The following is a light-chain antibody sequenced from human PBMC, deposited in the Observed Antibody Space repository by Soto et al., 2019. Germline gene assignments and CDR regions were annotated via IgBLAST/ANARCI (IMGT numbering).Light chain of an antibody. CDR1: QSVSTW. J-gene: IGKJ4*01. Sequence: DIQMTQSPSTLSASVGDRVTITCRASQSVSTWLTWYQQIPGKAPKLLIHKASSLESGVPSRFSGSGSGTDFTLTISSLQPDDFATYYCQQYHIYPVSFGGGTKVEIK. V-gene: IGKV1-5*03. CDR2: KAS. CDR3: QQYHIYPVS.